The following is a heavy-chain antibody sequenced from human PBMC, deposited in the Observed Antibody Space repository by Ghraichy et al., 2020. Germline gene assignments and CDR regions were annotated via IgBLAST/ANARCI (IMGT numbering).Heavy chain of an antibody. Sequence: SQTLSLTCNVSGGSVGSSSFYWGWIRQPPGKGLEWIGSIYHSGSTYYNPSLKSRLTISVDTSKNHFSLKLSSVTAADTAVYYCASQNDSMIRGVIIRGPFDLWGRGTLLTVSS. V-gene: IGHV4-39*02. J-gene: IGHJ2*01. D-gene: IGHD3-10*01. CDR3: ASQNDSMIRGVIIRGPFDL. CDR1: GGSVGSSSFY. CDR2: IYHSGST.